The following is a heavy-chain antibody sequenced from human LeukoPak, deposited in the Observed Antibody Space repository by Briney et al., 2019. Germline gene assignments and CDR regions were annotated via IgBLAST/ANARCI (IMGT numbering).Heavy chain of an antibody. V-gene: IGHV3-66*01. CDR1: GFTVSNNY. CDR2: LYSGGNT. D-gene: IGHD1-1*01. Sequence: GGSLRLSCAASGFTVSNNYMVLVRQAPGKGLEWVAVLYSGGNTYYADSVKGRFIISRDNSKNTLYLQMNSLRAEDTAVYYCATSPATGNIYFDLWGRGTLVTVSS. J-gene: IGHJ2*01. CDR3: ATSPATGNIYFDL.